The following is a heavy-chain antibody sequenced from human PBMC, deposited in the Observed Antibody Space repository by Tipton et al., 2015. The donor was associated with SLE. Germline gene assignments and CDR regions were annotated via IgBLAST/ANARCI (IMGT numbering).Heavy chain of an antibody. V-gene: IGHV3-30*02. J-gene: IGHJ5*02. CDR1: GFTFSSYG. D-gene: IGHD4-17*01. CDR2: IRYDGSNK. CDR3: AKDFGRDYGDYGGWFDP. Sequence: GSLRLSCAASGFTFSSYGMHWVRQAPGKGLEWVAFIRYDGSNKYYADSVKGRFTISRDNSKNTLYLQMNSLRAEDTAVYYCAKDFGRDYGDYGGWFDPWGQGTLVTVSS.